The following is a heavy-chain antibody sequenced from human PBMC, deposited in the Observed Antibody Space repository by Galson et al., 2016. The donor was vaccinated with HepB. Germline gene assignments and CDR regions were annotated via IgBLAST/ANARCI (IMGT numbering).Heavy chain of an antibody. CDR3: ARRLVGSYGNAFDI. Sequence: SGYTFTAHAIHWVRQAPGQRLEWMAWINTAKGDTRYSQKLQGRVTLTRDTSATTASMELSSLRSEDTAVYYCARRLVGSYGNAFDIWGQGTLVTVSS. D-gene: IGHD2-8*02. J-gene: IGHJ3*02. CDR2: INTAKGDT. CDR1: GYTFTAHA. V-gene: IGHV1-3*04.